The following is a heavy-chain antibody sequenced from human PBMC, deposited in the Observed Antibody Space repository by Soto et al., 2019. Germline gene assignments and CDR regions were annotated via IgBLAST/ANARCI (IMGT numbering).Heavy chain of an antibody. CDR3: ARGSGIVALPGELEDVKYDY. CDR2: INESGSK. V-gene: IGHV4-34*01. J-gene: IGHJ4*02. Sequence: QVQLQQWGAGLVKPSETLSLSCAVYGQSFSGHSWAWIRQPPGKGLEWIGEINESGSKYYNPSLKSRVTSSTDTSKNPFSLKLSSVSAADTAAYFCARGSGIVALPGELEDVKYDYWGQGTLVNVSS. CDR1: GQSFSGHS. D-gene: IGHD1-1*01.